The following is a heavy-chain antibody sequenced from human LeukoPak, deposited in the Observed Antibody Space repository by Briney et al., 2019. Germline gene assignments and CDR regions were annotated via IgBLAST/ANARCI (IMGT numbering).Heavy chain of an antibody. Sequence: GASVKVSCKASGYTFTSYDINWVRQATGQGLEWMGWMNPNSGNTGYAQKLQGRVTMTTDTSTSTAYMELRSLRSDDTAVYYCARDQKGYCSGGSCYTGWSLAFDIWGQGTMVTVSS. V-gene: IGHV1-8*01. CDR1: GYTFTSYD. J-gene: IGHJ3*02. CDR2: MNPNSGNT. CDR3: ARDQKGYCSGGSCYTGWSLAFDI. D-gene: IGHD2-15*01.